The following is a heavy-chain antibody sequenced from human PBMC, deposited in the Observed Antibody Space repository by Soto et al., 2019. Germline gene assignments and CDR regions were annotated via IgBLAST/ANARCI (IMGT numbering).Heavy chain of an antibody. D-gene: IGHD3-10*01. J-gene: IGHJ4*02. CDR2: IISSSSTI. CDR3: ARANYYGSPGDFDY. CDR1: GFTFSSYS. Sequence: EVQLVESGGGLVQPGGSLRLSCAASGFTFSSYSMNWVRQAPGKGLEWVSYIISSSSTIYYAASVKGRFTISRDNAKNSLYLQMNSLRAEDTAVYYCARANYYGSPGDFDYWGQGTLVTVSS. V-gene: IGHV3-48*01.